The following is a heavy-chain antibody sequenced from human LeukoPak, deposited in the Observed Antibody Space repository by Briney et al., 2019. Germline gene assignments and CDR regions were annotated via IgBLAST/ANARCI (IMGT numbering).Heavy chain of an antibody. CDR1: GGSVSSGSYY. J-gene: IGHJ4*02. Sequence: SETLSLTCTVSGGSVSSGSYYWSWIRQPPEKGLEWIGYIYYSGSTNYNPSLKSRVTISVDTSKNQFPLKLSSVSAADTVVYYCARDRSGYNYFDYWGQGTLVTVSS. CDR3: ARDRSGYNYFDY. V-gene: IGHV4-61*01. CDR2: IYYSGST. D-gene: IGHD5-12*01.